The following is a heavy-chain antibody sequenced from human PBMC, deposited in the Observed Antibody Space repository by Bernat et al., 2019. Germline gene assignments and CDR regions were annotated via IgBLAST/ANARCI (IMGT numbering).Heavy chain of an antibody. Sequence: QVQLVESGGGVVQPGRSLRLSCAASGFTFSSYGMHWVRQAPGKGLEWVAVIWYDGTNKYYADSVKGRFTISRDNSKNTLYLQMNSLRAEDTAVYYCAGDATGTTLGDYWGQGTLVTVSS. CDR1: GFTFSSYG. V-gene: IGHV3-33*01. CDR3: AGDATGTTLGDY. CDR2: IWYDGTNK. J-gene: IGHJ4*02. D-gene: IGHD1-1*01.